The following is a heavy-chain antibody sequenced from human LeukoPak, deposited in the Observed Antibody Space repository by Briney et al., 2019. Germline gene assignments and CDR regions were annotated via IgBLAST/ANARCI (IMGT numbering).Heavy chain of an antibody. V-gene: IGHV3-66*01. CDR3: ARAPDSNGFWSGSNFGGES. J-gene: IGHJ4*02. Sequence: GGSLRLSCAASGFTVSSNYMSWVRQAPGKGLEWVSVIYSGGSTYYADSVKGRFTISRDNSKNTLYLQMNSLRAEDTAVYYCARAPDSNGFWSGSNFGGESWGQGTLVTVSS. D-gene: IGHD3-3*01. CDR2: IYSGGST. CDR1: GFTVSSNY.